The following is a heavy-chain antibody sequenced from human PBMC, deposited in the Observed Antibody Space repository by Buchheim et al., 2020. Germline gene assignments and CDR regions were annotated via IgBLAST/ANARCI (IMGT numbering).Heavy chain of an antibody. V-gene: IGHV4-31*03. CDR1: GGSISSGGYY. CDR2: IYYSVST. D-gene: IGHD2-15*01. CDR3: ARKHRNCSGGSCYAVWFDP. Sequence: QVQLQESGPGLVKPSQTLSLTCTVSGGSISSGGYYWSWLRQRTGQGLEWIGYIYYSVSTYYNPSLKRRVTISVDTSKNQFPLKLSSVTAADTAVYDCARKHRNCSGGSCYAVWFDPWGQGTL. J-gene: IGHJ5*02.